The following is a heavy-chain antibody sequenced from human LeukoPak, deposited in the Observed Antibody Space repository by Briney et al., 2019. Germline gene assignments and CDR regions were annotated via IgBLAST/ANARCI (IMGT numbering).Heavy chain of an antibody. CDR1: GFTVSSNY. CDR2: VYSGGST. D-gene: IGHD2-15*01. Sequence: GGSLRLSCAVSGFTVSSNYMSWVREAPGKGLEWVSVVYSGGSTYYADSVKGRFTISRDNSKHILYLEMNSLRAEDAAVYYCAKDQGGHCSGNSCFYFDYWGQGTLVTVSS. J-gene: IGHJ4*02. CDR3: AKDQGGHCSGNSCFYFDY. V-gene: IGHV3-66*01.